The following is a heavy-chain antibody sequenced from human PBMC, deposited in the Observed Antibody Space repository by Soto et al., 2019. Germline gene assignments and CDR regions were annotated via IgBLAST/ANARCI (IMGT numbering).Heavy chain of an antibody. J-gene: IGHJ4*02. CDR1: GGSISSGAFS. CDR3: ARVRYSDNWHGLIDF. Sequence: PAETLYLTCPVSGGSISSGAFSWSWIRQPPGRGLEWIGYIYHSGSTYYIPSLRSRVAISMDRAKNQFSLHLSSVTAEDTAVYFCARVRYSDNWHGLIDFWGLGTLVTVSS. D-gene: IGHD4-4*01. CDR2: IYHSGST. V-gene: IGHV4-30-2*01.